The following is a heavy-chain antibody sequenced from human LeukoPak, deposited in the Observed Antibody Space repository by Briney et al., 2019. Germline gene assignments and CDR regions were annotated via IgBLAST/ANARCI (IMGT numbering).Heavy chain of an antibody. CDR3: GRSKGGRNGYNYVDY. CDR1: GYSFTSYW. Sequence: GESLKISCKGSGYSFTSYWIGWVRQMPGKGLEWMGIIYPGDSDTRYSPSFQGQVTISADKSISTAFLQWSSLKASGTAMYYCGRSKGGRNGYNYVDYWGQGTLVTVSS. CDR2: IYPGDSDT. J-gene: IGHJ4*02. D-gene: IGHD5-24*01. V-gene: IGHV5-51*01.